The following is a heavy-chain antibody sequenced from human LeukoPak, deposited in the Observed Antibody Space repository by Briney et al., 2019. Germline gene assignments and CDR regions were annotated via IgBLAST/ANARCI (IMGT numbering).Heavy chain of an antibody. CDR3: ARDYCRGGSCFLWGYYFDY. D-gene: IGHD2-15*01. CDR1: GGSFSGYY. J-gene: IGHJ4*02. CDR2: INHSGST. Sequence: SETLSLTCAVYGGSFSGYYWSWIRQPPGKGLEWIGEINHSGSTNYNPSLKSRVTIPVDTFKNQFSLKLSSVTAADTAVYYCARDYCRGGSCFLWGYYFDYWGQGTLVTVSS. V-gene: IGHV4-34*01.